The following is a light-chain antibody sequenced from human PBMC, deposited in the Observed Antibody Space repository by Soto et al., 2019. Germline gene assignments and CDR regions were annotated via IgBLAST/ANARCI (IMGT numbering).Light chain of an antibody. CDR2: EVS. V-gene: IGLV2-14*01. J-gene: IGLJ1*01. Sequence: QSALPQPASVSGSPGQSITSSCTGTSSDVGGYNYVSWYQQHPGKAPKLMIYEVSNRPSGVSNRFSGSKSGNTASLTISGLQAEDEADYYCSSYTSRGFGTGTKVTVL. CDR1: SSDVGGYNY. CDR3: SSYTSRG.